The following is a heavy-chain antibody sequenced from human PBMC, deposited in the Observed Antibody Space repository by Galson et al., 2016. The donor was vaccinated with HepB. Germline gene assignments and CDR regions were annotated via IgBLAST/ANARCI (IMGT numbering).Heavy chain of an antibody. Sequence: SETLSLTCTVSGGSIISTTDYWGWIRQPPGKGLEWIGSLFHTGSTYYNLSLKSRVTISVNTSKKQFSLTLRSVTAAETAVYYCARLALYCPGGSCYLPSYYVDGWGKGPTVSVST. CDR1: GGSIISTTDY. CDR3: ARLALYCPGGSCYLPSYYVDG. D-gene: IGHD2-15*01. V-gene: IGHV4-39*01. CDR2: LFHTGST. J-gene: IGHJ6*04.